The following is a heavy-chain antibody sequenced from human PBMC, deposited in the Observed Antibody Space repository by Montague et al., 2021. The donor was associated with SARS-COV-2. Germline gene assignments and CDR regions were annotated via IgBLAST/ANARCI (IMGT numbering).Heavy chain of an antibody. CDR1: GFIFSSYG. CDR3: ARGSVGDYYFDY. Sequence: SLRLSCAASGFIFSSYGMHWVRQAPGKGLEWVAHIWYDGSNENYVDSVKGRFTISRDNFKNTLYLQMNGLRAEDTAIYYCARGSVGDYYFDYWGQGTLVTVSS. J-gene: IGHJ4*02. V-gene: IGHV3-33*01. CDR2: IWYDGSNE. D-gene: IGHD1-26*01.